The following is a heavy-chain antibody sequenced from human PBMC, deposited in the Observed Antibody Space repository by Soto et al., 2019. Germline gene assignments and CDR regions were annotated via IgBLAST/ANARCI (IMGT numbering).Heavy chain of an antibody. CDR1: GGTFSSYA. V-gene: IGHV1-69*13. Sequence: SVKVSCKASGGTFSSYAISWVRQAPGQGLEWMGGIIPIFGTANYAQKFQGRVTITADESTSTAYMELSSLRSEDTAVYYCARYDYSNYGRVYYGMDVWGQGTTVTVSS. J-gene: IGHJ6*02. D-gene: IGHD4-4*01. CDR3: ARYDYSNYGRVYYGMDV. CDR2: IIPIFGTA.